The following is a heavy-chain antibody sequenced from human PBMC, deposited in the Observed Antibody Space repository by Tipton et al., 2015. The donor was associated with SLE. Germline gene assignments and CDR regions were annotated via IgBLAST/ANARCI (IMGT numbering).Heavy chain of an antibody. CDR1: GGSISSHY. Sequence: LRLSCTVSGGSISSHYWSWIRQPPGEGLEWIGYIYYSGSTNYNPSLKSRVTISVDTSKNQFSLKLSSVTAADTAVYYCARMTGGRYCSGGSCCSSDYWGQGTLVTVSS. CDR2: IYYSGST. CDR3: ARMTGGRYCSGGSCCSSDY. V-gene: IGHV4-59*11. J-gene: IGHJ4*02. D-gene: IGHD2-15*01.